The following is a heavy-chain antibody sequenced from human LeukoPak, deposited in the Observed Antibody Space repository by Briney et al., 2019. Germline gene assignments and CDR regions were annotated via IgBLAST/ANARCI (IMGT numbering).Heavy chain of an antibody. J-gene: IGHJ4*02. CDR1: GGTFSSYA. V-gene: IGHV1-69*04. Sequence: SVKVSCKASGGTFSSYAISWVRQAPGQGLEWMGRIIPIFGIANYAQKFQGRVTITADKSTSTAYMELSSLRSEDTAVYYCARALAGYNYLDYWGQGTLVTVSS. CDR3: ARALAGYNYLDY. D-gene: IGHD5-24*01. CDR2: IIPIFGIA.